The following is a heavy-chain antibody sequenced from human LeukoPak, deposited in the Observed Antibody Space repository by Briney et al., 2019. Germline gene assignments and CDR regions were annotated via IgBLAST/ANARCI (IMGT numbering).Heavy chain of an antibody. D-gene: IGHD6-19*01. CDR2: IYGGGST. V-gene: IGHV3-53*01. CDR1: GFTVSSNF. CDR3: ATWPGGWYGEDS. Sequence: GGSLRLSCAASGFTVSSNFMSWVRQAPGKGLEWVSVIYGGGSTYYADSVKGRFTISRDTSKNMLCLQMNSLRAEDTAVYYCATWPGGWYGEDSWGQGTLVTVSS. J-gene: IGHJ4*02.